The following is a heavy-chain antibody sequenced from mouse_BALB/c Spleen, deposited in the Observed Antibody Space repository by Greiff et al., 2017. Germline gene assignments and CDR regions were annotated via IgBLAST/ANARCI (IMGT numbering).Heavy chain of an antibody. CDR2: IYPGDGDT. J-gene: IGHJ3*01. Sequence: QVQLKQSGAELVRPGSSVKISCKASGYAFSSYWMNWVKQRPGQGLEWIGQIYPGDGDTNYNGKFKGKATLTADKSSSTAYMQLSSLTSEDSAVYFCAYYGSSPFAYWGQGTLVTVSA. CDR1: GYAFSSYW. D-gene: IGHD1-1*01. V-gene: IGHV1-80*01. CDR3: AYYGSSPFAY.